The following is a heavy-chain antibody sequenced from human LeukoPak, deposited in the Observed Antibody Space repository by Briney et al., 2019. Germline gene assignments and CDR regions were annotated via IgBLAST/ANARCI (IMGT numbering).Heavy chain of an antibody. CDR3: AFPSRRTEGLAFDI. Sequence: GESLKISCKGSGYSFTSYWIGWVRQLPGKGLEWMGIIYPGDSDTRYSQSFQGQVTISADRSISTAYLQWSSLKASDTAMYYCAFPSRRTEGLAFDIWGQGTMVTVSS. V-gene: IGHV5-51*01. CDR2: IYPGDSDT. J-gene: IGHJ3*02. D-gene: IGHD4-17*01. CDR1: GYSFTSYW.